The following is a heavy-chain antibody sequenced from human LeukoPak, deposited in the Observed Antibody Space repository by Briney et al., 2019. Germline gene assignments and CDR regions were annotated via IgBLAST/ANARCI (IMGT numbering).Heavy chain of an antibody. CDR3: ARGRAAALYYFDY. V-gene: IGHV3-7*01. J-gene: IGHJ4*02. CDR2: IKQDGSEK. D-gene: IGHD6-13*01. Sequence: GGALRLSCAASGFTFSSYAMSWVRQAPGKGLEWVANIKQDGSEKYYVDSVKGRFTISRDNAKNSLYLQMNSLRAEDTAVYYCARGRAAALYYFDYWGQGTLVTVSS. CDR1: GFTFSSYA.